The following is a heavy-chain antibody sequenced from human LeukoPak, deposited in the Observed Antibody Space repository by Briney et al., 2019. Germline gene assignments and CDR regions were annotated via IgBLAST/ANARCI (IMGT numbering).Heavy chain of an antibody. D-gene: IGHD5-12*01. Sequence: PGGSLRLSCAAPGFTFSSYAMSWVRQAPGKGLEWVSAISGSGGSTYYADSVKGRFTISRDKSKNTLYLQMNSLRAEDTAVYYCASTSEWLRRTIRDTFDMWGQGTMVTVSS. J-gene: IGHJ3*02. CDR3: ASTSEWLRRTIRDTFDM. CDR2: ISGSGGST. V-gene: IGHV3-23*01. CDR1: GFTFSSYA.